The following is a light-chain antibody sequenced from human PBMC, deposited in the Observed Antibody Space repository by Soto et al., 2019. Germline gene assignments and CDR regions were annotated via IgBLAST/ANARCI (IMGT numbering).Light chain of an antibody. CDR1: QSLLQSNGYNY. V-gene: IGKV2-28*01. CDR2: LGS. J-gene: IGKJ2*01. CDR3: MQALQTPYT. Sequence: DIVMTQSPLSLPVTPGEPASISCRSSQSLLQSNGYNYSDWYLQKPGQSPQLLIYLGSNRASGVPDRFSGSGSGTDFTLKISRVEAEDVGVYYCMQALQTPYTFGQGTKRESK.